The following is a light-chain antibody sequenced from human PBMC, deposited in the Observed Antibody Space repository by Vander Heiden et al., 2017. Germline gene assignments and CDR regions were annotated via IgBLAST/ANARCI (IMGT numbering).Light chain of an antibody. V-gene: IGLV1-40*01. CDR2: GNS. CDR3: QSYDSSLSGYV. J-gene: IGLJ1*01. CDR1: GSNIGAVYD. Sequence: QSVLTQPPSVSGAPGPRGTIPCTGSGSNIGAVYDVPWYQQLPGTAPKLLIYGNSNRPSGVPDRFSGSKSGTSASLAITGLQAEDEADYYCQSYDSSLSGYVFGTGTKVTGL.